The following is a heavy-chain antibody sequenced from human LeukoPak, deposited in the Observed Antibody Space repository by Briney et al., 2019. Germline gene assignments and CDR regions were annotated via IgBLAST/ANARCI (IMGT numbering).Heavy chain of an antibody. CDR1: GYTFTDYY. CDR2: INPNRGVT. D-gene: IGHD6-25*01. CDR3: ARGGYSSGYDRFDY. Sequence: ASVKVSCKASGYTFTDYYLHWVRQAPGQGLEWMGWINPNRGVTKSAQKFQGRVTMTRDTSISTAYMELSRLRSDDTAVYYCARGGYSSGYDRFDYWGQGTLVTVSS. V-gene: IGHV1-2*02. J-gene: IGHJ4*02.